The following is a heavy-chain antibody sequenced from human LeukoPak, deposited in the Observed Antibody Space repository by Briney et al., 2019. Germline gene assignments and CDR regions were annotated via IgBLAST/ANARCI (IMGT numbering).Heavy chain of an antibody. CDR1: GGSISSGGYY. CDR2: IYYSGST. J-gene: IGHJ6*03. CDR3: ARGGYYDSSGYLPPHYYYMDV. Sequence: SETLSLTCPVSGGSISSGGYYWSWIRQHPGQGLEWVGYIYYSGSTYYNPSLKSRVTISVDTSKNQFSLKLSSVTAAATAVYYCARGGYYDSSGYLPPHYYYMDVWGKGTTVTVSS. V-gene: IGHV4-31*03. D-gene: IGHD3-22*01.